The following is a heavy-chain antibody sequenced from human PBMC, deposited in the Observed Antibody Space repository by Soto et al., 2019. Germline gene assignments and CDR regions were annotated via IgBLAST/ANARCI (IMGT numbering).Heavy chain of an antibody. Sequence: QVQLVESGGGVVQPGRSLRLSCAASGFTFSSYGMHWVCQAPGKGLEWVAVISYDGSNKYYADSVKGRFTISRDNSKNTLYLQMNSLRAEDTAVYYCAKGPSIFGVVPIPYYYYYGMDVWGQGTTVTVSS. CDR3: AKGPSIFGVVPIPYYYYYGMDV. CDR2: ISYDGSNK. V-gene: IGHV3-30*18. D-gene: IGHD3-3*01. J-gene: IGHJ6*02. CDR1: GFTFSSYG.